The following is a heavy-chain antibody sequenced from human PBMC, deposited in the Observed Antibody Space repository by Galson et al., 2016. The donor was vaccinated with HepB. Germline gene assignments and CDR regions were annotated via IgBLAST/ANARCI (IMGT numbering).Heavy chain of an antibody. CDR1: C. Sequence: CVSWIRQPPGKALEWLALIDWEDDKYYSTSLKTRLTISKDTSKNQVVLTMTNMDPVDTATYYCARNEATNHYYGMDVWGQGTTVTVSS. CDR3: ARNEATNHYYGMDV. V-gene: IGHV2-70*01. D-gene: IGHD5-12*01. J-gene: IGHJ6*02. CDR2: IDWEDDK.